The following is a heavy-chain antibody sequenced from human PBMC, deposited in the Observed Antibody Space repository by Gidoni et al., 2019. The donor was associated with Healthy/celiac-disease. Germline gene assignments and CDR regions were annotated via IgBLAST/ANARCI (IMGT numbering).Heavy chain of an antibody. Sequence: EVQLVESGGGLVKPGGSRRLPCAASGYTFSNAWMSWVRQAPGKGLEWVGRIKSKTDGGTTDYAAPVKGRFTISRDDSKTTLYLQMNSLKTEDTAVYYCTTGDYEGAFDIWGQGTMVTVSS. CDR1: GYTFSNAW. CDR2: IKSKTDGGTT. D-gene: IGHD4-17*01. V-gene: IGHV3-15*01. J-gene: IGHJ3*02. CDR3: TTGDYEGAFDI.